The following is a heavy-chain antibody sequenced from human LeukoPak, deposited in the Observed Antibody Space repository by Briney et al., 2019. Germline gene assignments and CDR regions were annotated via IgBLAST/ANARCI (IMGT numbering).Heavy chain of an antibody. CDR1: GFTFSSYA. J-gene: IGHJ4*02. Sequence: GGSLRLSCAASGFTFSSYAMSWVRQAPGKGLEWVSAISGSGGSTYYADSVKGRFTISRDNSKNTLYLQTNSLRAEDTAVYYCAKGDISDFWSGYYPPYFDCWGQGTLVTVSS. D-gene: IGHD3-3*01. V-gene: IGHV3-23*01. CDR3: AKGDISDFWSGYYPPYFDC. CDR2: ISGSGGST.